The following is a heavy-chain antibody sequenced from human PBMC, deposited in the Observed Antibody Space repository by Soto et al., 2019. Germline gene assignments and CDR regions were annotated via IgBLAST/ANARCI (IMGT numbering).Heavy chain of an antibody. CDR2: IYWDDDK. V-gene: IGHV2-5*02. D-gene: IGHD1-7*01. CDR3: AHRLTLNSNWNYGRFDY. Sequence: QISWKESGPTLVKPTETLTLTCTFAGFSLTTSGVGVGWIRQPPGKALEWLALIYWDDDKRYCPSLKRRLTITKDTSKNQVVLTITNMDPVDTATYFCAHRLTLNSNWNYGRFDYWGQGTLVTVSS. CDR1: GFSLTTSGVG. J-gene: IGHJ4*02.